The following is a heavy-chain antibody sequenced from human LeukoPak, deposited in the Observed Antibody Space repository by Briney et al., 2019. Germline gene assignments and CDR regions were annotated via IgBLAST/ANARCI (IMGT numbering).Heavy chain of an antibody. D-gene: IGHD3-22*01. V-gene: IGHV1-2*02. J-gene: IGHJ4*02. CDR1: GYTFTGYY. Sequence: GASVKVSCKASGYTFTGYYLHWVRQAPGQGPEWMGWINPNSGGTNYAQKFQGRVTMTRDTSISTAYMELSRLRSDDTAVYYCARDYYDSSGTFDYWGQGTLVTVSS. CDR2: INPNSGGT. CDR3: ARDYYDSSGTFDY.